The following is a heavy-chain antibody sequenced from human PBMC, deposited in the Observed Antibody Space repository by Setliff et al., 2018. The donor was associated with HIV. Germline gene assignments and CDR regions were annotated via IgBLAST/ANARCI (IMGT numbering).Heavy chain of an antibody. CDR2: INPNSGGT. V-gene: IGHV1-2*06. J-gene: IGHJ4*02. CDR1: GYTFTDYY. CDR3: ARDFLNYDFYRAFDS. Sequence: GASVKVSCKASGYTFTDYYIYWVRQAPGQGLEWMGRINPNSGGTHYAQKFQGRVTMTGDTSVSTAYMELSGLGLDDTAVYYCARDFLNYDFYRAFDSWGQGTLVTVS. D-gene: IGHD3-3*01.